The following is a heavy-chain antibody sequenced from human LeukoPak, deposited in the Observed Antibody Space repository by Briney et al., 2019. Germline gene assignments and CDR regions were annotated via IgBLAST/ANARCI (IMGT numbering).Heavy chain of an antibody. CDR3: AQTAGGLRFLEFDY. J-gene: IGHJ4*02. CDR1: GYTFTSYG. D-gene: IGHD3-3*01. CDR2: ISAYNGNT. V-gene: IGHV1-18*01. Sequence: ASVKVSCKASGYTFTSYGISWVRQAPGQGLEWMGWISAYNGNTNYAQKLQGRVTMTTDTSTSTAYMELRSLRSDDTAVYYCAQTAGGLRFLEFDYWGQGTLVTVSS.